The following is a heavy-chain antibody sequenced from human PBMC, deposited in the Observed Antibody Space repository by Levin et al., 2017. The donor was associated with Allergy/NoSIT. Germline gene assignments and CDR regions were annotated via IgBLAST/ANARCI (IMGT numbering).Heavy chain of an antibody. Sequence: GGSLRLSCAASGFTFSSYNMNWVRQAPGKGLEWVSSISSSSSYIYYADSVNGRFTISRDNAKNSLYLQMNSLRAEDTAVYYCARDPFDYEWYFDLWGRGTLVTVSS. CDR1: GFTFSSYN. J-gene: IGHJ2*01. CDR2: ISSSSSYI. CDR3: ARDPFDYEWYFDL. V-gene: IGHV3-21*01. D-gene: IGHD4-17*01.